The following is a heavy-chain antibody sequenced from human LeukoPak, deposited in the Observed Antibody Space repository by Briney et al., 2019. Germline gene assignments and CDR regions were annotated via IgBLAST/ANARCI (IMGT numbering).Heavy chain of an antibody. V-gene: IGHV4-4*07. CDR3: ARGGRVPAALTPFDY. D-gene: IGHD2-2*01. CDR1: GGSISSYY. Sequence: SETLSLTCTVSGGSISSYYWSWIRQPAGKGLEWIGRIYTSGSTNYNPSLKSRVTMSVDTSKNQFSLKLSSVTAADTAVYYCARGGRVPAALTPFDYWGQGTLVTVSS. J-gene: IGHJ4*02. CDR2: IYTSGST.